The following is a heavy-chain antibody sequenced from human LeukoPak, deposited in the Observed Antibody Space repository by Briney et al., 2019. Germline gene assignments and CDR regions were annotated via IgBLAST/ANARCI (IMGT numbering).Heavy chain of an antibody. D-gene: IGHD6-19*01. CDR1: GGSISSYY. CDR3: ARASGWYRLAFDS. V-gene: IGHV4-59*01. CDR2: IYYSGST. Sequence: AETLSLTCTVSGGSISSYYWSWIRQPPGKGLEGIGYIYYSGSTNYNPSLKRRVTISVDTSKNQCSLKLTSVTAADTAVYYCARASGWYRLAFDSWGQGTLVTVSS. J-gene: IGHJ4*02.